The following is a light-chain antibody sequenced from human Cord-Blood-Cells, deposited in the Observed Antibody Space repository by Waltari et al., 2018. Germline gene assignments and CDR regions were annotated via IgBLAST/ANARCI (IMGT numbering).Light chain of an antibody. CDR2: QDS. J-gene: IGLJ3*02. CDR1: KLGDKY. CDR3: QAWDSSTEV. Sequence: SYELTQPPSVSVSPGRTASITCSGDKLGDKYACWYQQKPGQSPVLVIYQDSKRPSGIPERFSGSNSGSTATLTISGTQAMDEADYYCQAWDSSTEVFGGGTKLTVL. V-gene: IGLV3-1*01.